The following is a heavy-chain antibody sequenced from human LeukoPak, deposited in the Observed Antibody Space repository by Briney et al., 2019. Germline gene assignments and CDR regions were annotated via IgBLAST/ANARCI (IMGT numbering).Heavy chain of an antibody. CDR2: INPNGGGT. CDR1: GYTFTDYY. CDR3: ARDLAADKAQNFDY. V-gene: IGHV1-2*02. J-gene: IGHJ4*02. D-gene: IGHD2-15*01. Sequence: GASVKVSCKGSGYTFTDYYMHWVRQAPGQGLEWVGWINPNGGGTKYAQKFQGRVTMTRDTSITTAYMELSWLRSDDTAIYYCARDLAADKAQNFDYWGQGTLVTVSS.